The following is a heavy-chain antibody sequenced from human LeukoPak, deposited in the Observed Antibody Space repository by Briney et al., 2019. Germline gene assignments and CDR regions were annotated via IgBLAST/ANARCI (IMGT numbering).Heavy chain of an antibody. J-gene: IGHJ4*02. Sequence: GGSLRLSCAASGFTFSSYAMSWVRQAPGKGLEWVSTIGGSGVGTYYADSVKGRFTISRDNSKSTLSLQMNSLRAEDTAVYYCAKGNSETYSSCFDYWGQGTLVTVSS. CDR3: AKGNSETYSSCFDY. V-gene: IGHV3-23*01. CDR1: GFTFSSYA. D-gene: IGHD1-26*01. CDR2: IGGSGVGT.